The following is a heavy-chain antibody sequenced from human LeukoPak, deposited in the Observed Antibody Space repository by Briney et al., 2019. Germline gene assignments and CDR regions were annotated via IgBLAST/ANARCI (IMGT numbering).Heavy chain of an antibody. Sequence: SETLSLTCTVSGGSISSYYWNWIRQPAGKGLEWIGRIYTSGSTNYNPSLKSRVTMSVDTSKNQFSLKLSSVTAADTAVYYCARGKVVAGTPGQNSWDYWGQGTLVTVSS. CDR3: ARGKVVAGTPGQNSWDY. CDR1: GGSISSYY. D-gene: IGHD6-19*01. V-gene: IGHV4-4*07. CDR2: IYTSGST. J-gene: IGHJ4*02.